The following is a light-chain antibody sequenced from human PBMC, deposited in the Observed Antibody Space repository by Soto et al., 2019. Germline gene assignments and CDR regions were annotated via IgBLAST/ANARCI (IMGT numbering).Light chain of an antibody. CDR3: QESYRTPYT. CDR1: QSISNR. J-gene: IGKJ2*01. V-gene: IGKV1-39*01. Sequence: DIQMTQSPSSLSASVGDRVTITCRATQSISNRLNWYQHKPGKAPKLLIYAASSLHSGVPSRFSGSGSGTDFTLTISGLQLDDFATYYCQESYRTPYTFGQGTNL. CDR2: AAS.